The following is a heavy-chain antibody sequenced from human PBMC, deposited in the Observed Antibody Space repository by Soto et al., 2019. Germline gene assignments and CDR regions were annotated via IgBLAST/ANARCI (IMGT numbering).Heavy chain of an antibody. Sequence: PGESLKISCKDSGFSFASSWIGWVRQMPGKGLEWMGVIYPGDSDTRYSPSFQGQVTISADKSISTAYLQWSSLKASDTAMYYCARGDYRVLEFWGKGTLVPVSS. V-gene: IGHV5-51*01. J-gene: IGHJ4*02. CDR3: ARGDYRVLEF. CDR2: IYPGDSDT. D-gene: IGHD4-4*01. CDR1: GFSFASSW.